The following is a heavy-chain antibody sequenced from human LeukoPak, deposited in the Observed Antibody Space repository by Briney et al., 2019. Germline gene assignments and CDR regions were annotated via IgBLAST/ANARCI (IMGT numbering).Heavy chain of an antibody. CDR1: GGSISSSSYY. V-gene: IGHV4-39*01. J-gene: IGHJ4*02. CDR2: IYYSGST. Sequence: SETLSLTCTVSGGSISSSSYYWGWIRQPPGKGLEWIGSIYYSGSTYYNPSLKSRVTISVDTSKNQFSLKLSSVTAADTAVYYCARHSGWQINYWGRGTLVTVSS. D-gene: IGHD6-19*01. CDR3: ARHSGWQINY.